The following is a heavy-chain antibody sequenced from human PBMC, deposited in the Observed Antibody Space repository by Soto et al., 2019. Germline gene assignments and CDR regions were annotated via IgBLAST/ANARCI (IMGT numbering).Heavy chain of an antibody. V-gene: IGHV5-51*01. CDR3: FRGGVTSRTFDY. J-gene: IGHJ4*02. Sequence: GESLKISCKASGYIIKNYWIGWVRQMPVQGLEWMGIIFPDDSDTRYSPSFQGHVTISVDKSISTAYVQWSSLKASDSAIYYCFRGGVTSRTFDYWGQGTLVTVSS. CDR2: IFPDDSDT. D-gene: IGHD3-16*01. CDR1: GYIIKNYW.